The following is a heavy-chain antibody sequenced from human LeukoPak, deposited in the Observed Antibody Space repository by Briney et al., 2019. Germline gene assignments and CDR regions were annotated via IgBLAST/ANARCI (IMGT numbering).Heavy chain of an antibody. J-gene: IGHJ5*02. D-gene: IGHD4-11*01. CDR1: GGSISSYC. CDR2: IYTSGST. Sequence: PSETLTLTCTVSGGSISSYCWNWIRQPPGKGLEWIGRIYTSGSTNYNPSLKSRVTISVDTSKNQFSLKLSSVTAAGTAVYFCAGDGQITTTVTGWFDPWGQGTLVTVSS. CDR3: AGDGQITTTVTGWFDP. V-gene: IGHV4-4*08.